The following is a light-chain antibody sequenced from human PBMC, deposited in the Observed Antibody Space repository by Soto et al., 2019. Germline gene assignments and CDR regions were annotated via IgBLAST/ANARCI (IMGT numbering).Light chain of an antibody. CDR1: QSITTY. CDR2: AAS. CDR3: QQSYSTPWT. V-gene: IGKV1-39*01. Sequence: DIQMTQSPSSLSASVGDRVTITCRASQSITTYLNWYQRRPGKAPKLLIYAASSLQSGVPSRFSGRGYGTDFTLTINSLQPEDFATYYCQQSYSTPWTFGQGTKVEIE. J-gene: IGKJ1*01.